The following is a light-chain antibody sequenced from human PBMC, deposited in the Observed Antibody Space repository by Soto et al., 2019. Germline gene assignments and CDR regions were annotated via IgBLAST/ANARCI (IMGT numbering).Light chain of an antibody. CDR2: DAS. CDR3: QQRLVWPLFT. Sequence: EIVLTQSPATVSLSPGESATLSCRASQNIHSFLAWYQQRPGQAPRLLIYDASFRATAIPARFNGSGSGTDFTLTITRLEPEDFAVYYCQQRLVWPLFTFGQGTRLEIK. V-gene: IGKV3-11*01. J-gene: IGKJ2*01. CDR1: QNIHSF.